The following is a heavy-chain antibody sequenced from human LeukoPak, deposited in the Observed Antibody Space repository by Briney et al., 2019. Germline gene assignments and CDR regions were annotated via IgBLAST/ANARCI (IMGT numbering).Heavy chain of an antibody. Sequence: ASVKVSCKASGYTFTGYYMHWVRQAPGQGLEWIGWINTISGGTDYAQKFQGRVTMTRDTSISTAYMELSRLTSDDTAVYYCARGREVAGTVGYWGQGTLVTVSS. V-gene: IGHV1-2*02. CDR2: INTISGGT. J-gene: IGHJ4*02. D-gene: IGHD6-19*01. CDR3: ARGREVAGTVGY. CDR1: GYTFTGYY.